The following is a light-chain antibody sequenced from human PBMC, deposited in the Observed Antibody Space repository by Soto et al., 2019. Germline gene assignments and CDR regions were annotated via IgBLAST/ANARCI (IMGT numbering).Light chain of an antibody. CDR3: CSYAGNGAWV. Sequence: QSALTQPASVSGSPGHSITISCTGTTSDVGAYNYVSWYQLHPGKAPKVIIHEVTNRPSGVSDRFSGFKSGNTASLTISGLQAEDEADFFCCSYAGNGAWVFGGGTKVTVL. CDR1: TSDVGAYNY. CDR2: EVT. J-gene: IGLJ3*02. V-gene: IGLV2-14*01.